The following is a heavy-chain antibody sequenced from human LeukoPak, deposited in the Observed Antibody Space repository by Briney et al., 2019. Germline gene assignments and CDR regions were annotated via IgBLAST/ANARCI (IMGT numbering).Heavy chain of an antibody. D-gene: IGHD4/OR15-4a*01. V-gene: IGHV4-34*01. CDR1: GFTFSSYG. CDR3: ARRAGAYSHPYDY. CDR2: ISHSGST. Sequence: GSLRLSCAASGFTFSSYGMSWIRQPPGKGLEWIGEISHSGSTNYNPSLKSRVTISVDTSKNQFSLKLSSVTAADTAVYYCARRAGAYSHPYDYWGQGTLVTVSS. J-gene: IGHJ4*02.